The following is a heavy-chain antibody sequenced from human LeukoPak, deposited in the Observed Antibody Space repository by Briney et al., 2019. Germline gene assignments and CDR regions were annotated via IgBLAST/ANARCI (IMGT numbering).Heavy chain of an antibody. CDR3: TRGGYGGPRVAFDY. V-gene: IGHV1-46*01. D-gene: IGHD1-1*01. J-gene: IGHJ4*02. CDR2: ISPSGAST. CDR1: GYTFTRYY. Sequence: ASVKVTCKASGYTFTRYYMHWVRQAPGQGLEWMGIISPSGASTSYAQKFQGRVTMTRDTSTSTVYMELSSLRSEDTAVYYCTRGGYGGPRVAFDYWGQGTLVTVSS.